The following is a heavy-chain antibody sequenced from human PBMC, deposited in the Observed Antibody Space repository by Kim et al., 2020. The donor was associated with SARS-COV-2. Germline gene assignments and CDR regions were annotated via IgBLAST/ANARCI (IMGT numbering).Heavy chain of an antibody. Sequence: ASVKGRFTISRDDSKNTAYLQMNSLKTEDTAVYYCTSWTQQLEDYYYMDVWGKGTTVTVSS. CDR3: TSWTQQLEDYYYMDV. J-gene: IGHJ6*03. V-gene: IGHV3-73*01. D-gene: IGHD6-13*01.